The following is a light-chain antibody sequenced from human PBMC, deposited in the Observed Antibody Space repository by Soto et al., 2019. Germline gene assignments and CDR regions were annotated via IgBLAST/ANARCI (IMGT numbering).Light chain of an antibody. Sequence: DIQMTQSPSSLSASVGDRVSITCRASQTINTYLNWYQQTPGKAPRLLIFGAFSLQSGVPSRFSGSGSGTDFTLTISSLQPEDFATYYCQQSYSNPSTFGQGTKLEIK. V-gene: IGKV1-39*01. CDR1: QTINTY. CDR2: GAF. J-gene: IGKJ2*01. CDR3: QQSYSNPST.